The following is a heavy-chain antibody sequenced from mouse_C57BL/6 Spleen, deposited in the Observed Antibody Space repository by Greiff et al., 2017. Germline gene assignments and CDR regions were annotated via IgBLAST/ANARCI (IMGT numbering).Heavy chain of an antibody. CDR2: INPSTGGT. CDR1: GYSFTGYY. V-gene: IGHV1-42*01. D-gene: IGHD2-4*01. CDR3: AQGLGAMDY. Sequence: EVKLVESGPELVKPGASVKISCKASGYSFTGYYMNWVKQSPEKSLEWIGEINPSTGGTTYNQKFKAKATLTVDKSSSTAYMQLKSLTSEDSAVYYCAQGLGAMDYWGQGTSVTVSS. J-gene: IGHJ4*01.